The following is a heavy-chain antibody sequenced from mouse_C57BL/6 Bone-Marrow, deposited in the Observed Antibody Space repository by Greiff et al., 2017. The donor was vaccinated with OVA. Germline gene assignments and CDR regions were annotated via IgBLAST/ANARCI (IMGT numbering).Heavy chain of an antibody. D-gene: IGHD1-1*01. Sequence: VKLLESGAELVKPGASVKMSCKASGYTFTSYWITWVKQRPGQGLEWIGDIYPGSGSTNYNEKFKSKATLTVDTSSSTAYMQLSSLTSEDSAVYYCARRYYYGSTSYAMDYWGQGTSVTVSS. V-gene: IGHV1-55*01. CDR3: ARRYYYGSTSYAMDY. J-gene: IGHJ4*01. CDR2: IYPGSGST. CDR1: GYTFTSYW.